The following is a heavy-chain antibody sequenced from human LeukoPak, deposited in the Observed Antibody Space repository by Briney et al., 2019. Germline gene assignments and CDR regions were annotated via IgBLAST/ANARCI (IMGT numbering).Heavy chain of an antibody. D-gene: IGHD3-10*01. V-gene: IGHV3-21*01. J-gene: IGHJ5*02. CDR1: GFTFSSYS. CDR2: ISSSSSYI. CDR3: ARDTGATMVRGVTNWFDP. Sequence: GGSLRLSCAASGFTFSSYSMNWVRQAPGKGLEWVSSISSSSSYIYYADSVKGRFTISRDNAKNSLYLQMNSLRAEDTAVYYCARDTGATMVRGVTNWFDPWGQGTLVTVSS.